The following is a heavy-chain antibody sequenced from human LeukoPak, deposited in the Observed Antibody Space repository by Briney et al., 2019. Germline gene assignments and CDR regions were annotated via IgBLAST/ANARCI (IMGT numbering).Heavy chain of an antibody. CDR3: ARNGYSSGWSPFDY. CDR1: GGSISSYY. D-gene: IGHD6-19*01. J-gene: IGHJ4*02. CDR2: IYTSGST. V-gene: IGHV4-4*07. Sequence: SETLSLTCTVSGGSISSYYWSWIRQPAGKGLEWIGRIYTSGSTNYNPSLKGRVTISVDESKNQFSLKLSSVTAADTAVYYCARNGYSSGWSPFDYWGQGTLVTVSS.